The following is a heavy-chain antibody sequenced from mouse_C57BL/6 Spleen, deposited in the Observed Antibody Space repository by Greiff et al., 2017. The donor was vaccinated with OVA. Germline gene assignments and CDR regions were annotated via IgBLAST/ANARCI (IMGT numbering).Heavy chain of an antibody. CDR3: TRVVLRGDCYLDV. D-gene: IGHD1-1*01. V-gene: IGHV1-15*01. CDR1: GYTFTDYE. J-gene: IGHJ1*03. CDR2: IDPETGGT. Sequence: VQLQQSGAELVRPGASVTLSCKASGYTFTDYEMPWVKQTPVHGLEWIGAIDPETGGTAYNQKFKGKAILTADKSSSTAYMELRSLTSEDSAVYYCTRVVLRGDCYLDVWGTGTTVTGAS.